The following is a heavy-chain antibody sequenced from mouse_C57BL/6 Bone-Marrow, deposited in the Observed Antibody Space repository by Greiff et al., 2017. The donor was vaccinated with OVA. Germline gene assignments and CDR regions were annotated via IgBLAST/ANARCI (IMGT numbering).Heavy chain of an antibody. CDR3: AEYASSYAMDY. Sequence: VQLVESGGGLVKPGGSLKLSCAASGFTFSNYAMSWVRQTPEKRLEWVATLSDCCSYTYYPDNVKGRITIDKDNTTNNLYLQMSHLKSEDTAMYYGAEYASSYAMDYWGQGTSVTVSS. CDR1: GFTFSNYA. J-gene: IGHJ4*01. D-gene: IGHD1-3*01. V-gene: IGHV5-4*01. CDR2: LSDCCSYT.